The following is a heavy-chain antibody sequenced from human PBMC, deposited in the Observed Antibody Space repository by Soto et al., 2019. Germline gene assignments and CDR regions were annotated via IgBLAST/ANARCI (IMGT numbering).Heavy chain of an antibody. J-gene: IGHJ4*02. CDR3: ARLLGSPSSPFDS. D-gene: IGHD6-13*01. V-gene: IGHV3-23*01. CDR2: IRGSGDST. CDR1: GFTFSSFA. Sequence: LRLSCAASGFTFSSFAMNWVRQAPGKGLEWVSSIRGSGDSTYYADSVKGRFTISRDNSKNALHLQMNSLRAEDTAEYYCARLLGSPSSPFDSWGQGTLVTVSS.